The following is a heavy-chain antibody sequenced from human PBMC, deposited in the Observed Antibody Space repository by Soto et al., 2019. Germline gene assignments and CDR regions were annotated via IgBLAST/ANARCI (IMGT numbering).Heavy chain of an antibody. CDR1: GFTFEDYA. CDR2: ISWNSGII. CDR3: EKNVGWGGSLLNKALDV. V-gene: IGHV3-9*01. D-gene: IGHD1-26*01. Sequence: EMKLVESGGGSVQPGRSLRLSCAASGFTFEDYAVHWVRQGPGKGLEWVSGISWNSGIIEYADSVKGRFTITRDNARNSLYLDMTSMRHENKALFYCEKNVGWGGSLLNKALDVWGKGTRFPVSA. J-gene: IGHJ3*01.